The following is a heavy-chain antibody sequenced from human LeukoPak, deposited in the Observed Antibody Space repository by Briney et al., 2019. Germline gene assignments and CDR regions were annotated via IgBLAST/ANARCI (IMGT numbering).Heavy chain of an antibody. V-gene: IGHV1-8*01. CDR3: AREGSGYSYGDNWFDP. CDR1: GYTFTSYG. CDR2: MNPNSGNT. J-gene: IGHJ5*02. D-gene: IGHD5-18*01. Sequence: ASVKVSCKASGYTFTSYGINWVRQATGQGLEWMGWMNPNSGNTGYAQKFQGRVTMTRNTSISTAYMELSSLRSEDTAVYYCAREGSGYSYGDNWFDPWGQGTLVTVSS.